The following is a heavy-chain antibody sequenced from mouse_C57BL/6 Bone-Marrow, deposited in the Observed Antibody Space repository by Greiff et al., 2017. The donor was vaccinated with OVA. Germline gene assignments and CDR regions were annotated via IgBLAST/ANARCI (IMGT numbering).Heavy chain of an antibody. J-gene: IGHJ3*01. Sequence: VQLKQSGAELVRPGASVKLSCTASGFNIKDDYMHWVKQRPEQGLEWIGWIDPENGDTEYASKFQGKATITADTSSNTAYLQLSSLTSEDTAVYYCTPYYYGSSHPFAYWGQGTLVTVSA. CDR2: IDPENGDT. D-gene: IGHD1-1*01. CDR1: GFNIKDDY. CDR3: TPYYYGSSHPFAY. V-gene: IGHV14-4*01.